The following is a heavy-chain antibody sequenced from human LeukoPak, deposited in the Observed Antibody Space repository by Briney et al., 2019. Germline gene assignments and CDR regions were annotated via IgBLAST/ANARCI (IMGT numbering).Heavy chain of an antibody. J-gene: IGHJ5*02. V-gene: IGHV4-59*02. CDR1: GGSVNSYY. D-gene: IGHD3-22*01. CDR3: ARHLYSYDSSPYYP. CDR2: ISYSGST. Sequence: SETLSLTCTVSGGSVNSYYWSWIRQPPGKGLEWIGHISYSGSTNYNPSLKSRVTISIETSKNQVSLKLTSVTAADTAVYSCARHLYSYDSSPYYPWGQGTLVTVSS.